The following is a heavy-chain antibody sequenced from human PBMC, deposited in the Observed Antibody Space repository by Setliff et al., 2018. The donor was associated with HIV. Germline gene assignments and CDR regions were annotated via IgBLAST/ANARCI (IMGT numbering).Heavy chain of an antibody. CDR3: ARGPSDYPKGWLDP. V-gene: IGHV1-8*02. J-gene: IGHJ5*02. CDR2: MNPNSGNT. Sequence: ASVKVSCKASGYTFTNYDINWVRQATGQGLEWMGWMNPNSGNTGYAQKFQGRVTMTRNTSISTAYMELSSLRSEDTAVYYCARGPSDYPKGWLDPWGQGTLVTVSS. D-gene: IGHD3-10*01. CDR1: GYTFTNYD.